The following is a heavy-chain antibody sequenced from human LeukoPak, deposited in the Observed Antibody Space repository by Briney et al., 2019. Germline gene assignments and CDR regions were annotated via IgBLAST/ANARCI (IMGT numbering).Heavy chain of an antibody. CDR3: AKGIAVVHYYYGMDV. V-gene: IGHV3-9*01. CDR2: ISWNSGSI. CDR1: GFTFDDYA. D-gene: IGHD6-19*01. J-gene: IGHJ6*02. Sequence: GRSLRLSCAASGFTFDDYAMHWVRQAPGKGLEWVSGISWNSGSIGYADSVKGRITISRDNAKNSLYLQMNSLRAEDTALYYCAKGIAVVHYYYGMDVWGQGTTVTVSS.